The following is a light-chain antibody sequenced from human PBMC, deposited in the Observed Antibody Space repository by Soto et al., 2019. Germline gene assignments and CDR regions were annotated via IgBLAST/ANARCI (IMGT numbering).Light chain of an antibody. Sequence: EIVMTQSPATLSVSAGERATLSWRASQSMGSNLAWYQQKPGQAPRLLIYGASTRATGIPARFSGSGYGTEFNLTITSLQSEDFAVYYCQQYHNWPRTFGQGTKVDIK. J-gene: IGKJ1*01. CDR1: QSMGSN. V-gene: IGKV3-15*01. CDR3: QQYHNWPRT. CDR2: GAS.